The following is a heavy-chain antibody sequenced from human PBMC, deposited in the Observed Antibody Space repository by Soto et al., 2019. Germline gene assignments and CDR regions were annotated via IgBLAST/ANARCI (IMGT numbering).Heavy chain of an antibody. CDR2: IYSGGTT. V-gene: IGHV3-66*01. D-gene: IGHD6-19*01. CDR3: DSAVAGTFH. CDR1: GFTVSRNY. Sequence: PGGSLRLSCAASGFTVSRNYMSWVRQAPGKGLEWVSVIYSGGTTYYADSVKSRFTISRDNSKNTLYLQMNSLRAEDTAVYYCDSAVAGTFHWGQGTLVTVSS. J-gene: IGHJ4*02.